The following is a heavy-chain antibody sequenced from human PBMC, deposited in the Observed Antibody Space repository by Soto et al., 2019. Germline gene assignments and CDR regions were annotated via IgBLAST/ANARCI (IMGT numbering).Heavy chain of an antibody. J-gene: IGHJ4*02. Sequence: QVQLVESGGGVVQPGRSLRLSCAASGFTFSSYGMHWVRQAPGKGLEWVAVIWYDGSNKYYADSVKGRFTISRDNSKNTLYLQMNSLRAEDKAVYYCARDLGDYEGVRYWGQVTLVTVSS. CDR2: IWYDGSNK. D-gene: IGHD4-17*01. V-gene: IGHV3-33*01. CDR1: GFTFSSYG. CDR3: ARDLGDYEGVRY.